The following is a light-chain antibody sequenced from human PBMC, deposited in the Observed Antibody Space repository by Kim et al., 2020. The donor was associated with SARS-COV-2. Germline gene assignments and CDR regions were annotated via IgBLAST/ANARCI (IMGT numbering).Light chain of an antibody. Sequence: QSVLTQPRSVSGSPGQSVTISCTGTSSDVGGYNYISWYQQHPGKAPKLVIHDVTERPSGVPDRFSGSKSGNTASLTISGLQAEDEADYFCCSYAGAYTWLFGGGTQLTVL. CDR3: CSYAGAYTWL. J-gene: IGLJ2*01. V-gene: IGLV2-11*01. CDR2: DVT. CDR1: SSDVGGYNY.